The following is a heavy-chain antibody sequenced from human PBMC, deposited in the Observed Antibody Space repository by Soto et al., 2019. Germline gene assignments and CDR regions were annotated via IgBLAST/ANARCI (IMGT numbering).Heavy chain of an antibody. V-gene: IGHV3-21*02. Sequence: EVQLVESGGGLVKPGGSLRLSCAASGMSFSTYSMNWVRQAPGKGLEWVSSISSSGSFISYTDSVKGRFTIFRDNAKNSLFLQMDSLRGEDTAVYYCARDNSYCGTTTCNRMYGYFDLWGRGTLVTVSS. D-gene: IGHD2-2*01. CDR1: GMSFSTYS. CDR2: ISSSGSFI. J-gene: IGHJ2*01. CDR3: ARDNSYCGTTTCNRMYGYFDL.